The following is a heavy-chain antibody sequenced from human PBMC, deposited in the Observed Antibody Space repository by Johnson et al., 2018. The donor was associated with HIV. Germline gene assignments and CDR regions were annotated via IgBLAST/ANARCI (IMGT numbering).Heavy chain of an antibody. Sequence: MQLVESGGGLVQPGGSLRLSCAASGFTFSSYAMHWVRQAPGKGLEYVSAISSNGGSTYYANSVKGRFTISRDNSKNTLYLQMGSLRAEDMAVYYCARDRGAARDAFDIWGQGTMVTVSS. J-gene: IGHJ3*02. CDR3: ARDRGAARDAFDI. V-gene: IGHV3-64*01. D-gene: IGHD6-6*01. CDR1: GFTFSSYA. CDR2: ISSNGGST.